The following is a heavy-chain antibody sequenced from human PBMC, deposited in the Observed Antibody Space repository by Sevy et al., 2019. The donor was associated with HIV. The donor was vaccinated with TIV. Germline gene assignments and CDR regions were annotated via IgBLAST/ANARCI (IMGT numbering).Heavy chain of an antibody. J-gene: IGHJ4*02. CDR3: AREGCSKPHDY. CDR2: FSFGCGKI. CDR1: GFTFSSYA. Sequence: GGYLRLSCAASGFTFSSYAMSWVRQAPGKGLEWVSTFSFGCGKINYADSVKGRFTISRVNSKNTLYLQMHSLRAEDTAVHYCAREGCSKPHDYWGQGTLVHVSS. V-gene: IGHV3-23*01. D-gene: IGHD3-10*02.